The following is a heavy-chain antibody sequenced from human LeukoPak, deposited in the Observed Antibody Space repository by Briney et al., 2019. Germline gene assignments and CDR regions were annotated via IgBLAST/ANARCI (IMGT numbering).Heavy chain of an antibody. CDR3: ARGRNRMDV. CDR1: GGSFSGYY. J-gene: IGHJ6*02. Sequence: NTSETLSLTCAVYGGSFSGYYWSWIRQPPGKGLEWIGEINHSGSTNYNPSLKSRVTISVDTSKNQFSLKLSSVTAADTAVYYCARGRNRMDVWGRGTTVTVSS. V-gene: IGHV4-34*01. CDR2: INHSGST.